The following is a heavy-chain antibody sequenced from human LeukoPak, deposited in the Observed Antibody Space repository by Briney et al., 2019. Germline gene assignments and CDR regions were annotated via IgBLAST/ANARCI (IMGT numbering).Heavy chain of an antibody. J-gene: IGHJ4*02. Sequence: ASVKVSCKASGGTFSSYAISWVRQAPGQGLEWMGGIIPIFGTANYAQKFQGRVTITADESTSTAYMELSSLRSDDTAVYYCARQYYDSIGGDYWGQGTLVTVSS. CDR3: ARQYYDSIGGDY. V-gene: IGHV1-69*13. CDR1: GGTFSSYA. CDR2: IIPIFGTA. D-gene: IGHD3-22*01.